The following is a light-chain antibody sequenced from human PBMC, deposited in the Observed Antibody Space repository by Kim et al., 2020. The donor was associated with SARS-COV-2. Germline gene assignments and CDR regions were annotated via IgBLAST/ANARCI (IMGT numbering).Light chain of an antibody. CDR3: QKYNSAPPT. J-gene: IGKJ1*01. CDR2: AAF. V-gene: IGKV1-27*01. CDR1: QGISNY. Sequence: ASVGDRVTITCRASQGISNYLAWYQQKPGKVPKLLIYAAFTLQSGVPSRFSGSGSGTDFTLTISSLQPEDVATYYCQKYNSAPPTFGQGTKVDIK.